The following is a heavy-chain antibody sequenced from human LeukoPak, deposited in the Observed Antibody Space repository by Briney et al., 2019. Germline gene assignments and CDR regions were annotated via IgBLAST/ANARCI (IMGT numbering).Heavy chain of an antibody. Sequence: ASVMLSCKPSGYTFPSYDINWVRHATGHRHGGRGGVSYTRGSKDYAQKIQGRVTMNSNTSISTGYMELSRLRSEDTAVYYCARVTYYYDSSGSNTRDYWYFDLWGRGTLVTVSS. V-gene: IGHV1-8*01. CDR1: GYTFPSYD. J-gene: IGHJ2*01. CDR3: ARVTYYYDSSGSNTRDYWYFDL. CDR2: VSYTRGSK. D-gene: IGHD3-22*01.